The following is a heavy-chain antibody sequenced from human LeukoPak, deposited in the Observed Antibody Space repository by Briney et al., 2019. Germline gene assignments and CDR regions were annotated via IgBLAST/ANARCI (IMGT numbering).Heavy chain of an antibody. CDR2: ISGSGGGT. D-gene: IGHD3-10*01. V-gene: IGHV3-23*01. CDR3: ARVLGGSGSYSYFDY. Sequence: GGSLRLSCAASGFTFSNYGMSWVRQAPGKGLEWVSTISGSGGGTYYADSVKGRFTISRDNSKNTLYLQMNSLRAEDTAVYYCARVLGGSGSYSYFDYWGQGTLVTVSS. CDR1: GFTFSNYG. J-gene: IGHJ4*02.